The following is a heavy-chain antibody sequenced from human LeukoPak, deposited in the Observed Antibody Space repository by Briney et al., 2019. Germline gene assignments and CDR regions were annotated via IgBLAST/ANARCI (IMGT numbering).Heavy chain of an antibody. Sequence: SETLSLTCTVSGGSISSYYWSWIRQPPGKGLEWIGYIYYSGSTNNIPSLKSRVTISVDTSKKQFSLKLSSVTAADTAVYYCARAMQPGWFDPWGQGTLVTVSS. CDR2: IYYSGST. V-gene: IGHV4-59*01. D-gene: IGHD6-13*01. J-gene: IGHJ5*02. CDR1: GGSISSYY. CDR3: ARAMQPGWFDP.